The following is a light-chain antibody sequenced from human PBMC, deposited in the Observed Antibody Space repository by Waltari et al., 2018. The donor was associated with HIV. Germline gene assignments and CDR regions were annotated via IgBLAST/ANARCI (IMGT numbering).Light chain of an antibody. J-gene: IGKJ1*01. V-gene: IGKV1-27*01. CDR3: QNYYSAPWT. CDR1: QGISSY. Sequence: DIQMTQSPSSLSASVGDRVTITCRASQGISSYLAWYQQRPGKVPKLLIYAASTLQSGIPSRFSGSGSGTDFTLTISCLQPEDVATYYCQNYYSAPWTFGRGTKVEMK. CDR2: AAS.